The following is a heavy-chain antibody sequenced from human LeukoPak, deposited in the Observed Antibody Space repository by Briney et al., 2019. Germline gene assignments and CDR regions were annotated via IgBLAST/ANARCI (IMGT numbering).Heavy chain of an antibody. CDR1: GFTFSSYA. D-gene: IGHD2-2*01. CDR2: ISGSGGST. Sequence: GGSLRLSCAASGFTFSSYAMSWVRQAPGKGLEWVSAISGSGGSTYYADSVKCRFTISRDNSKNTLYLQMNSLRAEDTAVYYCAKGAPSYCSSTSCWALKWFDPWGQGTLVTVSS. V-gene: IGHV3-23*01. CDR3: AKGAPSYCSSTSCWALKWFDP. J-gene: IGHJ5*02.